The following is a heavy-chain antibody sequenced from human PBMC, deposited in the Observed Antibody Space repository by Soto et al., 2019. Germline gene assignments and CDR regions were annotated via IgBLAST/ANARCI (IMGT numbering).Heavy chain of an antibody. J-gene: IGHJ4*02. Sequence: ASETLSLTCAVYGGSFSGYYWSWIRQPPGKGLEWIGEINHSGSTNYNPSLKSRVTISVDTSKNQFSLKLSSVTAADTAVYYCARGHFGRYFDYWGQGTLVTVSS. D-gene: IGHD3-10*01. V-gene: IGHV4-34*01. CDR1: GGSFSGYY. CDR2: INHSGST. CDR3: ARGHFGRYFDY.